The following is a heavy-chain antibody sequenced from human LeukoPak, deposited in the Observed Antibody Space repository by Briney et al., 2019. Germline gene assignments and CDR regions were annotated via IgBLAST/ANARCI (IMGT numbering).Heavy chain of an antibody. CDR3: AKTGGPDSSGYHFDY. CDR1: GFTFSSYG. V-gene: IGHV3-30*18. Sequence: GRSLRLSCAASGFTFSSYGMHWVRQAPGKGLEWVAVISYDGSNKYYADSVKGRFTISRDNSKNTLYLQMNSLRAEDTAVYYCAKTGGPDSSGYHFDYWGQGTLATVSS. D-gene: IGHD3-22*01. CDR2: ISYDGSNK. J-gene: IGHJ4*02.